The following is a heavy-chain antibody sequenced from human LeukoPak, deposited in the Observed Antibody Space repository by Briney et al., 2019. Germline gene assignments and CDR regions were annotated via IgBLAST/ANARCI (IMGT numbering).Heavy chain of an antibody. J-gene: IGHJ5*02. CDR1: GYTFTSYG. CDR3: ARNYGDYVGPRGNWFDP. D-gene: IGHD4-17*01. CDR2: ISAYNGNT. Sequence: ASVKVSCKASGYTFTSYGISWVRQAPGQGLEWKGWISAYNGNTNYAQKLQGRVTMTTDTSTSTAYMELRSLRSDDTAVYYCARNYGDYVGPRGNWFDPWGQGTLVTVSS. V-gene: IGHV1-18*01.